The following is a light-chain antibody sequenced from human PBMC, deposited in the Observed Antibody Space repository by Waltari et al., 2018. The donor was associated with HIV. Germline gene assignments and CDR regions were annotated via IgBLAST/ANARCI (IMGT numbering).Light chain of an antibody. CDR3: ASITDDNTII. V-gene: IGLV2-14*03. Sequence: AVTQPASVSGLPGPSPTISCPGDDSSFGLYNSLSWYQQDSGKPPRLILYDVDSRASGVSDRFSGSMSGNTASLTISGLRAEDEGHYYCASITDDNTIIFGGGTEVTVL. CDR2: DVD. CDR1: DSSFGLYNS. J-gene: IGLJ2*01.